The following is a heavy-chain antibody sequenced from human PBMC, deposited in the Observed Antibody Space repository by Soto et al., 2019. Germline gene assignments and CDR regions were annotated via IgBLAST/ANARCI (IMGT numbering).Heavy chain of an antibody. D-gene: IGHD2-8*01. CDR1: GGTFSTYS. CDR3: TNGSWSDEVLDI. CDR2: IIPMLGVR. V-gene: IGHV1-69*02. Sequence: QVQLVQSGAEVKKPGSSVKVSCKDSGGTFSTYSMFWVRQATGQGLEWMGRIIPMLGVRNYAQRFQDRVTITADKSTATVHMELSSLRPEDTALYYSTNGSWSDEVLDIWGQGTRVTVSS. J-gene: IGHJ3*02.